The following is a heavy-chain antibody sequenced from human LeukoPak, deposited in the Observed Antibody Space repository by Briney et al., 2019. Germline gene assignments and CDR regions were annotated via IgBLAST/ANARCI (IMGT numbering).Heavy chain of an antibody. J-gene: IGHJ6*03. V-gene: IGHV4-59*12. CDR3: VGEQLVRGYYYMDV. Sequence: SETLSLTCTVSGGSISSYYWSWIRQPPGKGLEWIGSIYYSGSTYYNPSLKSRVTISVDTSKNQFSLKLSSVTAADTAVYYCVGEQLVRGYYYMDVWGKGTTVTVSS. CDR2: IYYSGST. CDR1: GGSISSYY. D-gene: IGHD6-6*01.